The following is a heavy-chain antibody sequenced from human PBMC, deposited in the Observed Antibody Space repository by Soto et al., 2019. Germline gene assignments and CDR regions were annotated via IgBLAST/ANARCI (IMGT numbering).Heavy chain of an antibody. J-gene: IGHJ4*02. V-gene: IGHV3-30-3*01. D-gene: IGHD2-15*01. CDR3: ARDAHIVVVVAATPLGYYFDY. Sequence: GGSLRLSCAASGVTFSSYAMHWVRQGQGKGLEWVGGISYDGSNKYYEDSVKGRFTISRDNSKNTLYLQMNSLRAEDTAVYYCARDAHIVVVVAATPLGYYFDYWGQGTLVTVSS. CDR1: GVTFSSYA. CDR2: ISYDGSNK.